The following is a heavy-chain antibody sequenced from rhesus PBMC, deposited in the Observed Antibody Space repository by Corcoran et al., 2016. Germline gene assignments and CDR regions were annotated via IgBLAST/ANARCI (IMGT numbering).Heavy chain of an antibody. CDR2: IGGSSGST. V-gene: IGHV4-127*01. CDR3: ARDQSSWSIGDFDY. D-gene: IGHD6-13*01. Sequence: QVQLQESGPGLVKPSETLSLTCAVSGHSISSGYGWRWIRQPPGKGLGWIWYIGGSSGSTNYNPSLKSRVTISKDTSKNQFSLKLSSVTAADTAVYYCARDQSSWSIGDFDYWGQGVLVTVSS. J-gene: IGHJ4*01. CDR1: GHSISSGYG.